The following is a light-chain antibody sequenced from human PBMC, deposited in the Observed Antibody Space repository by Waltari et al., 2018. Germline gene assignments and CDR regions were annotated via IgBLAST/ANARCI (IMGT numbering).Light chain of an antibody. V-gene: IGKV4-1*01. CDR1: QSVLYSYNSQNY. CDR2: WAS. CDR3: QQYYDIPWT. J-gene: IGKJ1*01. Sequence: DIVMTQSPDSLAVSLGERVTINCKSSQSVLYSYNSQNYLAWYQQKPGQPPKFLIYWASARESGVPDRFSGSESGTDFTLTISSLQAEDVAVYYCQQYYDIPWTFGQGTKVEIK.